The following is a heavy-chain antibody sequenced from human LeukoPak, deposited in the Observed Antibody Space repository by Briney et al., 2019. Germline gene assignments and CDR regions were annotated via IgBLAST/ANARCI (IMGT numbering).Heavy chain of an antibody. CDR1: GFNFSGSA. D-gene: IGHD6-13*01. CDR2: IRSKANNYAT. CDR3: TRHDIAAAFDY. V-gene: IGHV3-73*01. Sequence: GESLKLSCAASGFNFSGSAMHWVRQASGKGREWVGHIRSKANNYATAYAASVKGRFTISRDDSKNTAYLQMNSLKTEDTAVYYCTRHDIAAAFDYWGQGTLVTVSS. J-gene: IGHJ4*02.